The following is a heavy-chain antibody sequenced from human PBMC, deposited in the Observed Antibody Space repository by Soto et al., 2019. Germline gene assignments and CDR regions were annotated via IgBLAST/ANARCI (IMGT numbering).Heavy chain of an antibody. V-gene: IGHV4-59*12. CDR3: ASGSEGLFDY. CDR2: IYYSGST. Sequence: PSETLSLTCTVSGGSISSYYWSWIRQPPGKGLEWIGYIYYSGSTNYNPSLKSRVTMSLDTSKHQFSLRLSSVTAEDTAVYYCASGSEGLFDYWGQGTLVTVSS. J-gene: IGHJ4*02. CDR1: GGSISSYY. D-gene: IGHD1-26*01.